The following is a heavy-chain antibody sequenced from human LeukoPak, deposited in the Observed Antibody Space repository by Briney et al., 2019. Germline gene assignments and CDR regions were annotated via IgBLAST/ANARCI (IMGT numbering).Heavy chain of an antibody. V-gene: IGHV4-34*01. CDR2: INHSGST. CDR1: GGSFSGYY. CDR3: ATRLPILLPLGSYFDY. D-gene: IGHD2/OR15-2a*01. J-gene: IGHJ4*02. Sequence: SETLSLTCAVYGGSFSGYYWSWIRQPPGKGLEWIGEINHSGSTNYNPSLKSRVTISVDTSKNQFSLKLSSVTAADTAVYYCATRLPILLPLGSYFDYWGQGTLVTVSS.